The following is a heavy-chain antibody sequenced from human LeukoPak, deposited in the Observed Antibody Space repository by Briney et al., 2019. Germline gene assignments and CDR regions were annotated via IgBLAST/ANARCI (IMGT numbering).Heavy chain of an antibody. J-gene: IGHJ4*02. D-gene: IGHD4-17*01. Sequence: ASVKVSCKASGYTFTSYDIKWVRQATGQGLEWMGWMNPNSGNTGYAQKFQGRVTMTRNTSISTAYMELSSLRSEGTAVYYCARGQYDYGDPMDHWGQGTLVTVSS. V-gene: IGHV1-8*01. CDR1: GYTFTSYD. CDR3: ARGQYDYGDPMDH. CDR2: MNPNSGNT.